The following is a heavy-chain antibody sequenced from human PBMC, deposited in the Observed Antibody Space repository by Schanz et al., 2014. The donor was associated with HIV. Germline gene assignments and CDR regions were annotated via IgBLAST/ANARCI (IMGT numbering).Heavy chain of an antibody. CDR2: ISSSGSTI. CDR3: AREWATVTTLGD. D-gene: IGHD4-17*01. Sequence: VQLLESGGGLAQPGGSLRLSCAASGFTFSDYYMSWIRQAPGKGLEWVSYISSSGSTIHYADSVKGRFTISRDNAKNSLYLQMNSLRAEDTAVYYCAREWATVTTLGDWGQGTLVTVPS. CDR1: GFTFSDYY. V-gene: IGHV3-11*01. J-gene: IGHJ4*02.